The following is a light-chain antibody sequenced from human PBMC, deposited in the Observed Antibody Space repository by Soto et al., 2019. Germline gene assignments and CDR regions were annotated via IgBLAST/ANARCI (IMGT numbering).Light chain of an antibody. Sequence: IQMTQSPPSLSASVGDIVTITCQASHDIGNSLNWYQDKPGQAPKLVIYDAYNLETGVPSTFSGVGYGTHFTFTISSRLPEYIGTYYCQPSDKLPLFGPGNKVDIK. CDR3: QPSDKLPL. CDR1: HDIGNS. CDR2: DAY. V-gene: IGKV1-33*01. J-gene: IGKJ3*01.